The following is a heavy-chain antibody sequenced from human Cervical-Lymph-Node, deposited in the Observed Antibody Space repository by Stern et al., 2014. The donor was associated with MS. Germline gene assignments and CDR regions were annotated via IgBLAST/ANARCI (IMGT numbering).Heavy chain of an antibody. D-gene: IGHD2-2*03. Sequence: QVQLQESGPGLVKPSETLSLTCTVSGASISSYYWNWIRQPPGQGLEWIGYIYYTGTTNYNPSLKGRVAISLDTSKNQFSLILRSVSAADTAVYYCARKSLSMDHYFDSWGQGTLVTVSS. CDR2: IYYTGTT. J-gene: IGHJ4*02. CDR3: ARKSLSMDHYFDS. CDR1: GASISSYY. V-gene: IGHV4-59*01.